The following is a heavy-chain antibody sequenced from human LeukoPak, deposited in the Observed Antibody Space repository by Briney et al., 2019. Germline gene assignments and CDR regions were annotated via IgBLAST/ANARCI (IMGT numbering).Heavy chain of an antibody. CDR1: GFTFSSYE. CDR2: ISSSGSTI. D-gene: IGHD1-1*01. Sequence: GGSLRLSCAASGFTFSSYEMNWVRNAPGKGLEWVSYISSSGSTISYADSVKGRLTISRDNAKNSLYLQMHSLRAEDTAVYYCATLVNYWSFDYWRQGTLDSVSS. J-gene: IGHJ4*02. V-gene: IGHV3-48*03. CDR3: ATLVNYWSFDY.